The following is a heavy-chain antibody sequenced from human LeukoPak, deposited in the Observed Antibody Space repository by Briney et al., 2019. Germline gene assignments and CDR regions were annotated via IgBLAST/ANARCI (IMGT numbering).Heavy chain of an antibody. CDR1: GGSFSGYY. J-gene: IGHJ4*02. Sequence: PSETLSLTCAVYGGSFSGYYWSWIRQPPGKGLEWIGEINHSGSTNYNPSLKSRVTISVDTSKNQFSLKLSSVTAADTAVYYCARGLRDCSGGSCYRLKPLDYWGQGTLVTGSS. D-gene: IGHD2-15*01. CDR2: INHSGST. V-gene: IGHV4-34*01. CDR3: ARGLRDCSGGSCYRLKPLDY.